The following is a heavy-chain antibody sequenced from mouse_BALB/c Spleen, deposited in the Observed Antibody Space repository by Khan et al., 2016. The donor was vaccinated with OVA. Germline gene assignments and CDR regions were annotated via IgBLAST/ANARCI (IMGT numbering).Heavy chain of an antibody. CDR1: GYTFTDYE. CDR2: IDPATGGT. V-gene: IGHV1-15*01. Sequence: QVQLQQSGAELVRPGASVTLSCKASGYTFTDYEMHWVKQTPVHGLEWIGAIDPATGGTAYNQKFKGKATLTADKSSSTAYMELRSLTSEDSAVYYCTRSYYGSSGFDYWGQGTTLTVSS. J-gene: IGHJ2*01. D-gene: IGHD1-1*01. CDR3: TRSYYGSSGFDY.